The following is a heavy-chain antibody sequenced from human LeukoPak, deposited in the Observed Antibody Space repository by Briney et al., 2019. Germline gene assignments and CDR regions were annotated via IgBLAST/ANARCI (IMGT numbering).Heavy chain of an antibody. CDR1: DGAITGCY. CDR3: ARGYSTSWTYYFDY. CDR2: LHYGGST. J-gene: IGHJ4*02. V-gene: IGHV4-59*01. Sequence: VKPSETLSLTCTVSDGAITGCYWGWIRQPPGKGLDWIGHLHYGGSTNYNPSLKSRVTISVDTSKNHFSLELSSVTAADTAVYYCARGYSTSWTYYFDYWGQGALVTVSS. D-gene: IGHD6-13*01.